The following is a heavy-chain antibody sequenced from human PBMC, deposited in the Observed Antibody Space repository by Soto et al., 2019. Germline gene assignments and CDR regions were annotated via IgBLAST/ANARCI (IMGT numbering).Heavy chain of an antibody. Sequence: PGGSLRLSCAASGFTFSSYAMSWVRQAPGKGLEWVSAVSGSGGSTYYADSVKGRLTISRDNSKNTLYLQMNSLRAEDTAVYYCARFFPTVTGTFDYFDYWGQGSLVPVSS. CDR2: VSGSGGST. CDR3: ARFFPTVTGTFDYFDY. D-gene: IGHD6-19*01. CDR1: GFTFSSYA. J-gene: IGHJ4*02. V-gene: IGHV3-23*01.